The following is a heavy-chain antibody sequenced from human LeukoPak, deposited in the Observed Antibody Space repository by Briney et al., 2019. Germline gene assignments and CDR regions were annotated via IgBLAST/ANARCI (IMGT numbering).Heavy chain of an antibody. CDR3: ARDRASMANHDAFDI. CDR2: ISSNGGST. Sequence: GGSLRLSCAASGFTFSSYAMHWVRQAPGKGLEYVSAISSNGGSTYYANSVKGRFTISRDNSKNTLYLQMGSLRAEDMAVYYCARDRASMANHDAFDIWGQGTMVTVSS. J-gene: IGHJ3*02. D-gene: IGHD5-24*01. CDR1: GFTFSSYA. V-gene: IGHV3-64*01.